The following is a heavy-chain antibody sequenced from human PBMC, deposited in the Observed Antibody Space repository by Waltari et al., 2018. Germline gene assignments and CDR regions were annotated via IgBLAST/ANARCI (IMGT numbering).Heavy chain of an antibody. CDR3: ARDFTVTFDY. CDR1: GYSISSGYY. J-gene: IGHJ4*02. V-gene: IGHV4-38-2*02. CDR2: IYHSGST. D-gene: IGHD4-4*01. Sequence: QVQLQESGPGLVKPSETLSLTCAVSGYSISSGYYWGWIRQPPGKGLEWIGSIYHSGSTYYNPSLKSRVTISVDTSKNQFSLKLSSVTAADTAVYYCARDFTVTFDYWGQGTLVTVSS.